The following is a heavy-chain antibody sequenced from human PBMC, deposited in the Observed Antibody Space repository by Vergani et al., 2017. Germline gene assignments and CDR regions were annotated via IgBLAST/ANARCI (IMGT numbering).Heavy chain of an antibody. D-gene: IGHD3-10*02. V-gene: IGHV3-21*01. CDR3: ARDIEGYYVWRTPRGDAFDI. CDR2: ISSSSSYI. CDR1: GFTFSSYS. Sequence: EVQLVESGGGLVKPGGSLRLSCAASGFTFSSYSMNWVRQAPGKGLEWVSSISSSSSYIYYADSVKGRFTISRDNAKNSLYLQMNSLRAEDTAVYYCARDIEGYYVWRTPRGDAFDIWGQGTMVTVSS. J-gene: IGHJ3*02.